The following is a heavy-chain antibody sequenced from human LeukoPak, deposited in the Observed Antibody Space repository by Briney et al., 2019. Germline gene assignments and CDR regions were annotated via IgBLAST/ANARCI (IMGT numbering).Heavy chain of an antibody. CDR2: ISDSGSST. V-gene: IGHV3-23*01. D-gene: IGHD1-1*01. Sequence: SGGSLRLSCAASGFTFSSCSMNWVRQAPGKGLEWVSSISDSGSSTYYADSVKGRFTISRDNSKNTLYLQMNSLRAEDTAVYYCAKDPPSRRTIVAFDVWGQGTMVTVSS. CDR1: GFTFSSCS. J-gene: IGHJ3*01. CDR3: AKDPPSRRTIVAFDV.